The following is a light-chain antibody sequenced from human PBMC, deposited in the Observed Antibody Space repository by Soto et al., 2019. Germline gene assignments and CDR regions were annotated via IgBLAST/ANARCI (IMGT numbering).Light chain of an antibody. CDR3: QQYESYWT. CDR2: KAS. CDR1: QSISSW. Sequence: DIQITQSPSPLSASVGDRVTITCRASQSISSWLAWYQQKSGKAPKLLIYKASTLESGVPSRFSGSGSGTEFTLTISSLQPDDFATYYCQQYESYWTFGQGTKVDIK. V-gene: IGKV1-5*03. J-gene: IGKJ1*01.